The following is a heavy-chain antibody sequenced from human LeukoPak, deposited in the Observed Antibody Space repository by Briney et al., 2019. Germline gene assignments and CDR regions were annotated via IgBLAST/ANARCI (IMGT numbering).Heavy chain of an antibody. CDR3: ARSSCGGDCYFHS. D-gene: IGHD2-21*02. CDR2: MNPNSGNT. CDR1: GYTFTSYD. J-gene: IGHJ4*02. V-gene: IGHV1-8*03. Sequence: PGASVKVSCKASGYTFTSYDINWVRQATGQGLEWMGWMNPNSGNTGYAQKFQGRVTITRNTSISTAYMELSSLRSDDTAVYYCARSSCGGDCYFHSWGQGTLVTVSS.